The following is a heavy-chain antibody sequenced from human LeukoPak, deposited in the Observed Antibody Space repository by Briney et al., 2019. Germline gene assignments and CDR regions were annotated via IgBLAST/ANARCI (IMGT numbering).Heavy chain of an antibody. V-gene: IGHV4-59*01. CDR3: ARVNYDSSGTTPGHSRNWFDP. Sequence: SETLSLTCTVSGGSISSYYWSWIRQPPGKGLEWIGYIYYSGSTNYNPSLKSRVTISVDTSKNQFSLKLSSVTAADTAVYYCARVNYDSSGTTPGHSRNWFDPWGQGTLVTVSS. J-gene: IGHJ5*02. CDR1: GGSISSYY. CDR2: IYYSGST. D-gene: IGHD3-22*01.